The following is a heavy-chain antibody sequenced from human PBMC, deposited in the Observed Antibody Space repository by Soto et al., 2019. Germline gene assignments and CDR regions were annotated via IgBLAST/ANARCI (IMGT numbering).Heavy chain of an antibody. J-gene: IGHJ6*03. V-gene: IGHV1-46*03. CDR2: VNHRDGST. CDR3: SSGAQPYFDSGSYRQNYWYYMDV. D-gene: IGHD3-10*01. CDR1: GYTFINYY. Sequence: QVQLVQSGAAVKKPGASVKVSCKASGYTFINYYMHWVRQAPGQGLEWMGIVNHRDGSTSYAQKFQGRVSMTRDTTTSTVYMEVSSLRSEDPDVYCRSSGAQPYFDSGSYRQNYWYYMDVWGKGTSVTVSS.